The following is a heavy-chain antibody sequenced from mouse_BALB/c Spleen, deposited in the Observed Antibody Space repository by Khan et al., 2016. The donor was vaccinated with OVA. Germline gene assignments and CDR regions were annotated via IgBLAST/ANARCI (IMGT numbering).Heavy chain of an antibody. D-gene: IGHD2-1*01. CDR1: GYSITSDYA. CDR2: INYSGNT. CDR3: ASYGNYHYYSMDY. V-gene: IGHV3-2*02. Sequence: EVQLQESGPGLVKPSQSLSLTCTVTGYSITSDYAWNWIRQFPGNKLEWMGYINYSGNTSYNPSLKSRISITRDTSKNQFFLLCKSVTTEDTATYYCASYGNYHYYSMDYWGLGTSVPVSS. J-gene: IGHJ4*01.